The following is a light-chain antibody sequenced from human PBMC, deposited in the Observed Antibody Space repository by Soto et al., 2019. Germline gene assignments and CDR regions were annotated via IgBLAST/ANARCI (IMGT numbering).Light chain of an antibody. V-gene: IGKV3-11*01. CDR1: QSVSSY. CDR2: DAS. Sequence: EIVLTQSPATLSLSPGERATLSCRASQSVSSYLAWYQQKPGQAPRLLIYDASNRATGIPARFSGSGSGTDFTRPIISLYPEDFAVYYCQQRSNWPRTFGGGTKVEIQ. CDR3: QQRSNWPRT. J-gene: IGKJ4*01.